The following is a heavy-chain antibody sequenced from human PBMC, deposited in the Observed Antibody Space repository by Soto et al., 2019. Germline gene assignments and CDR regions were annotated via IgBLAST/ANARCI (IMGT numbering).Heavy chain of an antibody. D-gene: IGHD2-15*01. V-gene: IGHV3-30-3*01. Sequence: QVQLVESGGGVVQPGRSLRLSCAASGFTFSSYAMHWVRQAPGKGLEWVAVISYDGSNKYYADSVKGRFTISRDNSKNTLYLQMNSLRAEDTAVYYCARDQGEDIYYGMDVWGQGTTVTVSS. CDR3: ARDQGEDIYYGMDV. CDR1: GFTFSSYA. J-gene: IGHJ6*02. CDR2: ISYDGSNK.